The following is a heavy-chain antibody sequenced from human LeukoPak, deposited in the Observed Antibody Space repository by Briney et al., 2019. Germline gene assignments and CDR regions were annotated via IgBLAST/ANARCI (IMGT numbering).Heavy chain of an antibody. V-gene: IGHV1-18*01. Sequence: ASVKVSCKASGYTFTSYGISWVRQAPGQGLEWMGWISAYNGNTNYAQKLQGRVTMTTDTSTSTAYMELRGLRSDDTAVYYCARRTGNYYDSSGYYFDYWGQGTLVTVSS. CDR3: ARRTGNYYDSSGYYFDY. D-gene: IGHD3-22*01. CDR1: GYTFTSYG. CDR2: ISAYNGNT. J-gene: IGHJ4*02.